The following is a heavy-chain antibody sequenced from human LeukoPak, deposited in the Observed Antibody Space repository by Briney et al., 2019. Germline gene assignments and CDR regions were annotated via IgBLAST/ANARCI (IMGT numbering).Heavy chain of an antibody. Sequence: SETLSLTCTVSGGSISSSSYYWGWIRQPPGKGLEWIGSIYYSGSTYYNPSLKGRVTISVDTSKNQFSLKLSSVTAADTAVYYCARQAGTPWYFDLWGRGTLVTVSS. CDR3: ARQAGTPWYFDL. CDR2: IYYSGST. V-gene: IGHV4-39*01. J-gene: IGHJ2*01. CDR1: GGSISSSSYY. D-gene: IGHD1-7*01.